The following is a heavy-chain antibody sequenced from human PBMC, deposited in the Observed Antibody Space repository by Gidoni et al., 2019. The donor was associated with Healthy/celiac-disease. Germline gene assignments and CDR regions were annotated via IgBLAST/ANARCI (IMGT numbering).Heavy chain of an antibody. Sequence: QLQLQESGPGLVKPSETLSLTCTVSGGSISSSSYSWGWIRQPPGKGLEWIGSIYYSGSTYYNPSLTSRVTISVDTSKNQFSLKLSSVTAPDTAVYYCARLQRLRPHTDYWGQGTLVTVSS. V-gene: IGHV4-39*01. J-gene: IGHJ4*02. CDR3: ARLQRLRPHTDY. D-gene: IGHD1-1*01. CDR2: IYYSGST. CDR1: GGSISSSSYS.